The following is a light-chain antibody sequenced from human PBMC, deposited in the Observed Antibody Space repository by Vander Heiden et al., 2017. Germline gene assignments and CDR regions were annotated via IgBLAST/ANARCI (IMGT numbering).Light chain of an antibody. CDR1: QSISSY. CDR2: AAS. V-gene: IGKV1-39*01. J-gene: IGKJ2*01. Sequence: DIQMTQSPSSVSASVGDRVTITCRASQSISSYLNWYQQKPGKAPKLLIYAASSLQSGVPSRFSGSGSGTDFTLTISSLQPEDFATYYCQQSYSTRYTFGQGTKLEIK. CDR3: QQSYSTRYT.